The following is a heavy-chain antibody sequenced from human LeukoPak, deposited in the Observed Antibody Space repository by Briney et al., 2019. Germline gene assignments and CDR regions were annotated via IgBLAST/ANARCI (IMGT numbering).Heavy chain of an antibody. V-gene: IGHV3-23*01. J-gene: IGHJ4*02. CDR1: GFSFNNYA. Sequence: GGSLRLSCVASGFSFNNYAMYWVRQAPGKGLEWVSLIIGSSGSTFYADSVKGRFTISRDKSKNTLYLQMNSLRAEDTAVYYCAKGAYDYIEIAYFDYWGQGSLVTVCS. D-gene: IGHD5-12*01. CDR3: AKGAYDYIEIAYFDY. CDR2: IIGSSGST.